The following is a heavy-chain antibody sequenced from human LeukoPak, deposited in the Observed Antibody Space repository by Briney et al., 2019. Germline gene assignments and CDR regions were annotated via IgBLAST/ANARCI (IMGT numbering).Heavy chain of an antibody. J-gene: IGHJ4*02. D-gene: IGHD1-26*01. CDR1: GFTFSSYA. V-gene: IGHV3-64D*09. CDR2: ISSNGGST. Sequence: GGSLRLSCSASGFTFSSYAMHWVRESPRKGLEYVSAISSNGGSTYYADSVKGRFTISRDNSKNKLYLQMGSLRAEDTAVYYCVKGHWVWELGDYFDYWGQGTLVTVSS. CDR3: VKGHWVWELGDYFDY.